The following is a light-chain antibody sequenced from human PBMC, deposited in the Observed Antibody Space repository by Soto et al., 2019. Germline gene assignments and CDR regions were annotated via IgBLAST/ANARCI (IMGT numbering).Light chain of an antibody. J-gene: IGKJ1*01. CDR3: QQYGSSPWT. CDR2: GAS. V-gene: IGKV3-20*01. CDR1: QSVFSSY. Sequence: EIVLTQSPGTLSLSPGERATLSCRASQSVFSSYLAWYQKKPDQAPRLLIYGASSRATGIPDRFSGSGSGTDFTLTISSLEPEDFAVYYCQQYGSSPWTFGQGTKVEIK.